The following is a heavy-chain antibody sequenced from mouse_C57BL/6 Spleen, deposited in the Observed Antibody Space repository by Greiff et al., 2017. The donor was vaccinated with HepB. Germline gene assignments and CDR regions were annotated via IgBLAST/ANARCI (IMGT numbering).Heavy chain of an antibody. D-gene: IGHD1-1*01. Sequence: EVMLVESGGGLVKPGGSLKLSCAASGFTFSDYGMHWVRQAPEKGLEWVAYISGGSSTIYYADTVKGRFTISRDNAKNTLFLQMTSLRSEDTAMYYCARPNYYGSSWFAYWGQGTLVTVSA. CDR1: GFTFSDYG. J-gene: IGHJ3*01. CDR2: ISGGSSTI. CDR3: ARPNYYGSSWFAY. V-gene: IGHV5-17*01.